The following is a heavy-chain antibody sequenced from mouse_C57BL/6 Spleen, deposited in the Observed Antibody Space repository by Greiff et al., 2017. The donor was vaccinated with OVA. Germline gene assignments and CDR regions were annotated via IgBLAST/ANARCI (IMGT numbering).Heavy chain of an antibody. CDR3: ARPLYDGYYLAWFAY. CDR2: IYPRDGST. V-gene: IGHV1-85*01. D-gene: IGHD2-3*01. Sequence: QVQLKESGPELVKPGASVKLSCKASGYTFTSYDINWVKQRPGQGLEWIGWIYPRDGSTKYNEKFKGKATLTVDTSSSTAYMELHSLTSEDSAVYFCARPLYDGYYLAWFAYWGQGTLVTVSA. J-gene: IGHJ3*01. CDR1: GYTFTSYD.